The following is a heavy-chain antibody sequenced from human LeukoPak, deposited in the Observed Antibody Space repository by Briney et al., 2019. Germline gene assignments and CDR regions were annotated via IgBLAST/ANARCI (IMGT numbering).Heavy chain of an antibody. D-gene: IGHD3-22*01. CDR1: GYTFTNYG. J-gene: IGHJ4*02. CDR3: ARDNPYYYLY. V-gene: IGHV1-18*01. CDR2: ISAYNGDT. Sequence: GASVKVSCKAAGYTFTNYGISWLRRAPGQGLEWMGWISAYNGDTKYAQNLQGRVTMTTDTSTSTAYMELRRLRSDDTAGYYCARDNPYYYLYWGQGTLVTVSS.